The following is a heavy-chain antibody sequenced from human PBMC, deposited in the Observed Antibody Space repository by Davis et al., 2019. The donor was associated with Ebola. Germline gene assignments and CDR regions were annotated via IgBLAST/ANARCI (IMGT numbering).Heavy chain of an antibody. Sequence: GESLKISCKASGYSFTTYWIVWVRQMPGKGLECMGIIFPGDSDTRYSPSFLGQVTISADKSISTAYLQWTSLKASDTAIYYCATLRRTITGMDDGFDIWGHGTMVTVSS. CDR3: ATLRRTITGMDDGFDI. CDR1: GYSFTTYW. CDR2: IFPGDSDT. V-gene: IGHV5-51*01. D-gene: IGHD1-20*01. J-gene: IGHJ3*02.